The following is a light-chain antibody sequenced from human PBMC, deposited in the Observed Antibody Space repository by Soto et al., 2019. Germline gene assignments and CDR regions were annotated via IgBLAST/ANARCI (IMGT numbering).Light chain of an antibody. CDR3: QQYGSSPPYT. CDR2: GAS. Sequence: EIVLTQSPGTLYLSPGERATLSCRASQRVSSSYLAWYQQKPGQAPRLLIYGASSRATGIPDRFSGSGSGTDFTLTISRLEPEDFAVYYCQQYGSSPPYTFGQGTKLEIK. J-gene: IGKJ2*01. CDR1: QRVSSSY. V-gene: IGKV3-20*01.